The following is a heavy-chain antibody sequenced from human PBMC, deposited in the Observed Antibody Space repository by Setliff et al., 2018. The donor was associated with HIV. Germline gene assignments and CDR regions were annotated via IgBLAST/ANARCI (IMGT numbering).Heavy chain of an antibody. D-gene: IGHD3-10*01. Sequence: PGGSLRLSCAASGFTFSTYWMHWVRQAPGKGLVWVSRIKTDGSSATYADSVKGRFTNSRDNAKNTLYLQMDSLRAEDTAVYYCARKLRPGHGMDVWGQGTTVTVSS. CDR1: GFTFSTYW. J-gene: IGHJ6*02. CDR3: ARKLRPGHGMDV. V-gene: IGHV3-74*03. CDR2: IKTDGSSA.